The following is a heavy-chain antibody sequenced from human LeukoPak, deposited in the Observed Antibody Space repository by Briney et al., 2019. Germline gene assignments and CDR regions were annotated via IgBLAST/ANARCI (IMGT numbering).Heavy chain of an antibody. Sequence: PGGSLRLSCAASGFTFSSYWMSWVRQAPGKGLEWVANIKQDGSEKYYVDSVKGRFTISRDNAKNSLYLQMNSLRAEDTAVYYCARDTTDVLLWFGEYPFDYWGQGTLVTVSS. D-gene: IGHD3-10*01. V-gene: IGHV3-7*01. CDR3: ARDTTDVLLWFGEYPFDY. CDR1: GFTFSSYW. CDR2: IKQDGSEK. J-gene: IGHJ4*02.